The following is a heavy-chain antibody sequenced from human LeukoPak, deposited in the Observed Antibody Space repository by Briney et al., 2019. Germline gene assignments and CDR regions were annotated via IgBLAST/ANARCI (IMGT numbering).Heavy chain of an antibody. CDR1: GFPFSTYG. V-gene: IGHV3-48*01. J-gene: IGHJ4*02. D-gene: IGHD1-26*01. Sequence: GGSLRLSCVASGFPFSTYGMHWVRQAPGKGLEWVSYISSSSSTIYYADSVKGRFTISRDNAKNSLYLQMSSLRAEDTAVYYCAKRGAEVGQTVAPGDYWGQGTLVTVSS. CDR3: AKRGAEVGQTVAPGDY. CDR2: ISSSSSTI.